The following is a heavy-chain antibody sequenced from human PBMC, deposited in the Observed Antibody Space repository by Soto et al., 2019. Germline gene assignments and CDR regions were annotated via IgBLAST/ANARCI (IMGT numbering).Heavy chain of an antibody. Sequence: QVQLQESGPGLVKPSETLSLTCTVSGGSISSYYWSWIRQPPGKGLEWIGYIYYSGSTNYNPSLRRRVTISVDTSKNQFSLKLSSVTAADTAVYYCARIGGDYSDYFDYWGQGTLVTVSS. D-gene: IGHD4-17*01. V-gene: IGHV4-59*08. CDR2: IYYSGST. J-gene: IGHJ4*02. CDR1: GGSISSYY. CDR3: ARIGGDYSDYFDY.